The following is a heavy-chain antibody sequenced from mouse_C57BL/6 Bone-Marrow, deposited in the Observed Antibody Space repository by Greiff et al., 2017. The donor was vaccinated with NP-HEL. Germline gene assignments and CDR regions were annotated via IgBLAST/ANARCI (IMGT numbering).Heavy chain of an antibody. CDR3: ARDAPWASWFAY. D-gene: IGHD4-1*01. CDR1: GFTFSDFY. J-gene: IGHJ3*01. CDR2: SRNKANDYTK. Sequence: EVKLVESGGGLVQSGRSLRLSCATSGFTFSDFYMEWVRQAPGKGLEWIAASRNKANDYTKEYSASVKGRFIVSRDTSQSILYRQMNALRAEDTAIYYCARDAPWASWFAYWGQGTLVTVSA. V-gene: IGHV7-1*01.